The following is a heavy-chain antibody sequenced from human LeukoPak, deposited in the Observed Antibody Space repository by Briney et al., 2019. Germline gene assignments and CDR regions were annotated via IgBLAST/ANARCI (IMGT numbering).Heavy chain of an antibody. V-gene: IGHV4-39*07. Sequence: SETLSLTCTVSGGSISSSSYYWGWIRQPPGKGLEWIGEINHSGSTNYNPSLKSRVTISVDTSKNQFSLKLSSVTAADTAVYYCARLQAVVGATKFDYWGQGTLVTVSS. CDR3: ARLQAVVGATKFDY. J-gene: IGHJ4*02. D-gene: IGHD1-26*01. CDR2: INHSGST. CDR1: GGSISSSSYY.